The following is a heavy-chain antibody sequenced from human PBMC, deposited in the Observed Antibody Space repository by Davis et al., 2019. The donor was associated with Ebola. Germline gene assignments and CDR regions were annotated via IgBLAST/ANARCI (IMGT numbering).Heavy chain of an antibody. D-gene: IGHD1-7*01. V-gene: IGHV3-7*01. CDR1: GFALSNFW. Sequence: PGGSLRLSCEASGFALSNFWMSWVRQAPGKGLEWVANIKYDGRTKYYVDSVKGRFTISRDNAKNSLYLQMNSLRDEDTAVYYCARDRNNWNSPFDYWGQGTLVTVSS. CDR3: ARDRNNWNSPFDY. CDR2: IKYDGRTK. J-gene: IGHJ4*02.